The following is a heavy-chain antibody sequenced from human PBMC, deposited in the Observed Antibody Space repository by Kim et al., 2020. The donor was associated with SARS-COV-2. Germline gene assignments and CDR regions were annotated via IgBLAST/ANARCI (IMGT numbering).Heavy chain of an antibody. D-gene: IGHD3-10*01. CDR1: GGSISNYY. CDR2: LYSSGTT. CDR3: AGGDYYGSGEYYFDY. J-gene: IGHJ4*02. V-gene: IGHV4-59*08. Sequence: SETLSLTCTVSGGSISNYYWSWIRQPPGKGLEWIGYLYSSGTTNYNPSLESRVAMSSDTSKNDFSLSLRSVTAADTAVYFCAGGDYYGSGEYYFDYWSQGTLVTVSS.